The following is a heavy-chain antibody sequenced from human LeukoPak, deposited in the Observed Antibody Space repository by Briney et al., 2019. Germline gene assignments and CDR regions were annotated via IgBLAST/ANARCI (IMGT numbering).Heavy chain of an antibody. V-gene: IGHV6-1*01. Sequence: SQTLSLTCAISGDSVSSNSAVWNWIRQSPSRGLEWLGRTYYRSKWYNGYAVSVKSRITINPDTSKNQFSLQLDSVTPEDTAVYYRASAASYYGDTAFDIWGQGTMVTVSS. J-gene: IGHJ3*02. CDR2: TYYRSKWYN. CDR1: GDSVSSNSAV. D-gene: IGHD4-17*01. CDR3: ASAASYYGDTAFDI.